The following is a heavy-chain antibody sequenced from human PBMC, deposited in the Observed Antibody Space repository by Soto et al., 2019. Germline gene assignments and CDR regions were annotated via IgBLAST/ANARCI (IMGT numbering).Heavy chain of an antibody. J-gene: IGHJ6*02. CDR1: GGSISSSSYY. V-gene: IGHV4-39*01. CDR2: IYYSGST. Sequence: SETLSLTCTVSGGSISSSSYYWGWIRQPPGKGLEWIGSIYYSGSTYYNPSLKSRVTISVDTSKNQFSLKLSSVTAADTAVYYCARGTTTWWDYYYGMDVWGQGTTVT. D-gene: IGHD2-15*01. CDR3: ARGTTTWWDYYYGMDV.